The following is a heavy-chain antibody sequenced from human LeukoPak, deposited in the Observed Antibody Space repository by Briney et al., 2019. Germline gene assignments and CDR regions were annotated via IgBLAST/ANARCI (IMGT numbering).Heavy chain of an antibody. D-gene: IGHD6-19*01. CDR2: INPNGGGT. CDR1: GYIFTGYY. V-gene: IGHV1-2*02. CDR3: ARVQRSGWQLDY. Sequence: ASVKVSCKASGYIFTGYYIHWVRQAPGQGLEWMGWINPNGGGTNYAQKFQGRVTLTTDTSTSTAYMELSRLRSDDTALYYCARVQRSGWQLDYWGQGTLVTVSS. J-gene: IGHJ4*02.